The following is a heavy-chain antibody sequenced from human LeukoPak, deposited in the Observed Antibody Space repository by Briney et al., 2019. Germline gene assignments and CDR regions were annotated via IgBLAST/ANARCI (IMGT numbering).Heavy chain of an antibody. CDR3: AREVTKGYFDFDP. Sequence: PGGSLRLSCAASGFTFSSYAMHWVRQAPGKGLEWVAVISYDGSNKYYADSVKGRFTISRDNSKNTLYLQMNSLRAEDTAVYYCAREVTKGYFDFDPWGQGTLVTVSS. CDR2: ISYDGSNK. V-gene: IGHV3-30*04. J-gene: IGHJ5*02. D-gene: IGHD3-9*01. CDR1: GFTFSSYA.